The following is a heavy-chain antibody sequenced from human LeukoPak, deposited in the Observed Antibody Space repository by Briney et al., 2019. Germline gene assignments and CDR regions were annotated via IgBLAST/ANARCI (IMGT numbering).Heavy chain of an antibody. Sequence: GESLKISWKGSGYSFTSYWIGWVRQMPGKGLEWMGIIYPGDSDTRYSPSFQGHVTISADKSISTAYLQWSSLKASDTAMYHCVRQAGSYCENHFDFWGQGTLVTVSS. D-gene: IGHD1-26*01. J-gene: IGHJ4*02. V-gene: IGHV5-51*01. CDR2: IYPGDSDT. CDR1: GYSFTSYW. CDR3: VRQAGSYCENHFDF.